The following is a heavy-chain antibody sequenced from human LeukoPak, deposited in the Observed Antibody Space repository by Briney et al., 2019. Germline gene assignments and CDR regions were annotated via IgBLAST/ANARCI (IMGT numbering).Heavy chain of an antibody. V-gene: IGHV3-66*01. CDR1: GFTVSSNY. D-gene: IGHD3-9*01. J-gene: IGHJ4*02. CDR3: ASSLLRYLPEDY. CDR2: IYSGGST. Sequence: PGGSLRLSCAASGFTVSSNYMSWVRQAPGKGLEWVSVIYSGGSTYYADSVKGRFTISRDNSKNTLYLQMNSLRAEDTAVYYCASSLLRYLPEDYWGQGTLVTVSS.